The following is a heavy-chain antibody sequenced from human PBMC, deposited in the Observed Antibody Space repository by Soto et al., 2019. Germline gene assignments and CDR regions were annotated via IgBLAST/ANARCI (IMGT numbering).Heavy chain of an antibody. V-gene: IGHV4-59*01. D-gene: IGHD5-18*01. CDR1: GSSLSSYY. Sequence: SETLSLTCTVSGSSLSSYYWSWFRRPPGKGLEYIGYIYYSGRTNYNPSLKSRVTISVDTSKNQFSLRLSSVNAADTAVYCGARDNGYSYGYTLYHWGQESLV. CDR3: ARDNGYSYGYTLYH. CDR2: IYYSGRT. J-gene: IGHJ5*02.